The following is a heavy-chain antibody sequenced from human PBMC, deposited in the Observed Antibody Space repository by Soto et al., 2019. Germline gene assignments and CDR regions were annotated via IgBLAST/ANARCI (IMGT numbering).Heavy chain of an antibody. V-gene: IGHV1-46*01. D-gene: IGHD4-17*01. Sequence: QVQLVQSGAEVKKPGASVKVACKTSGFTFSKYYMHWVRQAPGQGLEWVGVINPSGRTTSYAQKFLGRVTVTRDASTTTVYMELNSLRSGDTAVYYCARHLDVTTVTTSFDSWGQGTLVTVSS. J-gene: IGHJ4*02. CDR2: INPSGRTT. CDR3: ARHLDVTTVTTSFDS. CDR1: GFTFSKYY.